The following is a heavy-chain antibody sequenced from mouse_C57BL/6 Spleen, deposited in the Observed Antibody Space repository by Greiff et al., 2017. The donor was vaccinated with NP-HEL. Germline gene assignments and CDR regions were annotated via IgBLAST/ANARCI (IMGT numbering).Heavy chain of an antibody. CDR2: ISYDGSN. D-gene: IGHD2-1*01. V-gene: IGHV3-6*01. J-gene: IGHJ3*01. CDR3: ARGNYGWFAY. Sequence: EVKLMESGPGLVKPSQSLSLTCSVTGYSITSGYYWNWIRQFPGNKLEWMGYISYDGSNNYNPSLKNRISITRDTSKNQFFLKLNSVTTEDTATYYCARGNYGWFAYWGQGTLVTVSA. CDR1: GYSITSGYY.